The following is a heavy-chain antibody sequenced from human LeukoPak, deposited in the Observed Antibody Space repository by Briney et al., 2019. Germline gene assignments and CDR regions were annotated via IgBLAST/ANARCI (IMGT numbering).Heavy chain of an antibody. CDR1: GGSISSYY. Sequence: SETLSLTCTVSGGSISSYYWSWIRQPAGKGLEWIGRIYTSGSTNYNPSLKSRVTMSVDTSKNQFSLKPSSVTAADTAVYYCARSALGYSYGVGAFDIWGQGTMVTVSS. CDR2: IYTSGST. V-gene: IGHV4-4*07. J-gene: IGHJ3*02. CDR3: ARSALGYSYGVGAFDI. D-gene: IGHD5-18*01.